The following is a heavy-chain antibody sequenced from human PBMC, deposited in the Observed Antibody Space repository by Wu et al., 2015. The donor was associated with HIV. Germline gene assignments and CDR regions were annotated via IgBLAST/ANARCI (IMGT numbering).Heavy chain of an antibody. V-gene: IGHV1-2*02. CDR1: GYTFTGYY. J-gene: IGHJ5*02. D-gene: IGHD6-19*01. CDR3: ARIPRIAVDSNWFDP. Sequence: QVQLVQSGAEVKKPGASVKVSCKASGYTFTGYYMHWVRQAPGQGLEWMGWINPNSGGTNYAQKFQGRVTMTRDTSISTAYMELSRLRSDDTAVYYCARIPRIAVDSNWFDPWGQGNPWSPSPQ. CDR2: INPNSGGT.